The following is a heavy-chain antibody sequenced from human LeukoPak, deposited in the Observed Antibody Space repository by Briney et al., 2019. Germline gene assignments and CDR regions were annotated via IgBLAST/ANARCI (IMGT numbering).Heavy chain of an antibody. J-gene: IGHJ4*02. Sequence: GGSLRLSCAASRFTFSTFSMNWVRQAPGKGLEWVSYISSGSNTIYYAGSVKGRFTISRDNAKNSLYLQMNSLRPEDTAVYYCAREYSSSSGRSYDYWGQGTLVTVSS. CDR1: RFTFSTFS. D-gene: IGHD6-6*01. CDR2: ISSGSNTI. CDR3: AREYSSSSGRSYDY. V-gene: IGHV3-48*01.